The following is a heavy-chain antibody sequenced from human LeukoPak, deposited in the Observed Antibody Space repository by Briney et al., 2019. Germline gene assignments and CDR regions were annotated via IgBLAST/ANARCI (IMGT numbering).Heavy chain of an antibody. Sequence: GASVKVSCKASGGTFSSYAISWVRQAPGQGLEWMGWISGYNGNTDYAQKFQGRVTMTTDTSTSTAYMELRSLRSDDTAVYYCARDDYRTTWRITIFPAFDPWGQGTLVTVSA. CDR1: GGTFSSYA. CDR2: ISGYNGNT. D-gene: IGHD3-3*01. CDR3: ARDDYRTTWRITIFPAFDP. V-gene: IGHV1-18*01. J-gene: IGHJ5*02.